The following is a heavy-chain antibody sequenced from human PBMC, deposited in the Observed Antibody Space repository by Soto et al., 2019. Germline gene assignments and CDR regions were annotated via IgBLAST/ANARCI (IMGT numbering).Heavy chain of an antibody. V-gene: IGHV3-23*01. CDR2: VSIGGST. CDR1: GFTFSSYA. J-gene: IGHJ4*02. CDR3: AKRRGAGGHFDY. D-gene: IGHD2-15*01. Sequence: GGSPRLSCAASGFTFSSYAMGWVRQGPGEGLEWVAVVSIGGSTHYADSVRGRFTISRDNSKNTLSLQMNSLTAEDTAVYFCAKRRGAGGHFDYWGQGALVTVSS.